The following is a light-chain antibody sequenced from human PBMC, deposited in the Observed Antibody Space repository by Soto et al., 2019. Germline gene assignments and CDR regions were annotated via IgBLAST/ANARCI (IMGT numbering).Light chain of an antibody. Sequence: DIQMTQSPSSLSASVGERVNITFLASQSISTFLNWYQQKPGKAPNLLIYAKSGLQSGVTSRFSGSGSGKDFTLTIRSMQNEDFETYYCKQSYRTHITCGNGTQLEIK. CDR3: KQSYRTHIT. V-gene: IGKV1-39*01. CDR1: QSISTF. J-gene: IGKJ5*01. CDR2: AKS.